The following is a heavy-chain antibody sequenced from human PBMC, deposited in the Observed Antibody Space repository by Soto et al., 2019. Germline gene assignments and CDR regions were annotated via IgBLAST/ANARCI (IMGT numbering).Heavy chain of an antibody. J-gene: IGHJ1*01. Sequence: QVQVVQSGAEVKKPGSSVKISCKASGRIFSSFPTSWVRQVPGQGLEWMGGVISASGSVTYAPKFQGRVTMTAGNSAGIGYMELTSLPAEDTAIYYCARVGSRDASNYVLDQWGPWTMVTVTS. V-gene: IGHV1-69*06. CDR3: ARVGSRDASNYVLDQ. CDR2: VISASGSV. D-gene: IGHD3-10*02. CDR1: GRIFSSFP.